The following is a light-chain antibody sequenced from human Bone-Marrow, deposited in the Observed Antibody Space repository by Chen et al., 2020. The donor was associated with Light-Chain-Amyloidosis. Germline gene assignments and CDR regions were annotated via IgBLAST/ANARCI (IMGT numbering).Light chain of an antibody. V-gene: IGLV2-14*03. CDR1: SSDVGGYDY. CDR2: DVR. J-gene: IGLJ2*01. CDR3: SSYTSSSAPVV. Sequence: SALPPPPSVSASPGQSLTIYCTGSSSDVGGYDYVSWYQQHPGKAPKLLIYDVRIRPSGVSNRFSGSKSGNTASLAISGLLTEDEAAYYCSSYTSSSAPVVFGGGTKLTVL.